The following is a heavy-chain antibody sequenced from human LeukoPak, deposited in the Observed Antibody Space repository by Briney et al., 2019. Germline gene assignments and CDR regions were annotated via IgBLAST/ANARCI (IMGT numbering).Heavy chain of an antibody. CDR2: ISNDATDQ. J-gene: IGHJ4*02. V-gene: IGHV3-30*18. Sequence: PGRSLRLSCAASGFTFGTYGMHWVRQAPGQGLELDAVISNDATDQYYADSVKGRFTIARDNSQNTLYLQMNSLRAEDTAVYYCGKGLGGSYAAGNYLGQGTPVTVSS. D-gene: IGHD1-26*01. CDR1: GFTFGTYG. CDR3: GKGLGGSYAAGNY.